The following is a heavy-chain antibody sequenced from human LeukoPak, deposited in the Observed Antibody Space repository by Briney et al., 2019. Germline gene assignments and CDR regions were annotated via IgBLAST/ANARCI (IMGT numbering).Heavy chain of an antibody. D-gene: IGHD1-14*01. Sequence: PGGSLRLSCAASGFTFSSYSMNWVRQAPGKGLEWVSSISSSSSYIYYADSVKGRFTISRDNAKNSLYLQMNSLRAEDTAVYYCARERKPLTLDAFDIWGQGTMVTVSS. CDR3: ARERKPLTLDAFDI. V-gene: IGHV3-21*01. J-gene: IGHJ3*02. CDR1: GFTFSSYS. CDR2: ISSSSSYI.